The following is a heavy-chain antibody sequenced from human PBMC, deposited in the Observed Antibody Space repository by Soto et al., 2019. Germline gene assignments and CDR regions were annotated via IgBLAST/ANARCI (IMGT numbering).Heavy chain of an antibody. CDR1: WFSLSTSGMR. Sequence: SGPTLVNPTQTLTLTCTFSWFSLSTSGMRVSCIRQPPGKSLEWLARIDWDDDKFYSTSLKTRLTISKDTSKNQVVLTMTNMDPVDTATYYCARITGYYDSSGYSYYFDYWGQGSLVTVS. CDR2: IDWDDDK. CDR3: ARITGYYDSSGYSYYFDY. J-gene: IGHJ4*02. V-gene: IGHV2-70*04. D-gene: IGHD3-22*01.